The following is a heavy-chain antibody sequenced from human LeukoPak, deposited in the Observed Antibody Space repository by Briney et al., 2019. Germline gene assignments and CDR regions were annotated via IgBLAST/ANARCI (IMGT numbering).Heavy chain of an antibody. D-gene: IGHD2-2*01. CDR1: GGSISSHY. CDR3: ARQARYCSSTSCYFIAFDI. CDR2: IFYSGST. V-gene: IGHV4-59*11. J-gene: IGHJ3*02. Sequence: SETLSLTCTVSGGSISSHYWSWIRQPPGKGLEWIGYIFYSGSTNYNPSLKSRVTISVDKSKNQFSLKLSSVTAADTAVYYCARQARYCSSTSCYFIAFDIWGQGTMVTVSS.